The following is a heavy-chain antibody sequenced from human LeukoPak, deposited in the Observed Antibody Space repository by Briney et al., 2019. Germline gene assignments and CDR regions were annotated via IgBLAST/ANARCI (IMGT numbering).Heavy chain of an antibody. CDR3: AKDGLKRAARHLDY. CDR1: GFTFSSYG. CDR2: IRYDGSNK. V-gene: IGHV3-30*02. J-gene: IGHJ4*02. Sequence: GGSLRLSCAASGFTFSSYGVHWVRQAPGKGLEWVAFIRYDGSNKYYADSVKGRFTISRDNSKNTLYLQMNSLRAEDTAVYYCAKDGLKRAARHLDYWGQGTLVTVSS. D-gene: IGHD6-6*01.